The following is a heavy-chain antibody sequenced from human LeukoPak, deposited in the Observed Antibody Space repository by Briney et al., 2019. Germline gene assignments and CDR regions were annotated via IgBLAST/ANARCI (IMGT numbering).Heavy chain of an antibody. Sequence: ASVKVSCKASGYTFNLYGITWVRQAPGQGLEWMGWISAYNGDTRYAQRLQDRVTMTTDTSTSTAHMELRSLTPDDTALYYCARDGDGYSSGWPLFWGQGTLVTVSS. D-gene: IGHD6-19*01. CDR1: GYTFNLYG. CDR3: ARDGDGYSSGWPLF. J-gene: IGHJ4*02. CDR2: ISAYNGDT. V-gene: IGHV1-18*01.